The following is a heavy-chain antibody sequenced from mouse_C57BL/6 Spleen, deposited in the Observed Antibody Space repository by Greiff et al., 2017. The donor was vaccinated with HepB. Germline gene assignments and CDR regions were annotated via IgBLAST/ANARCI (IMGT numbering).Heavy chain of an antibody. J-gene: IGHJ1*03. D-gene: IGHD1-1*01. CDR1: GYTFTSYW. Sequence: VQLQQSGAELVKPGASVKLSCKASGYTFTSYWMHWVKQRPGRGLEWIGRIDPNSGGTKYNEKFKSKATLTVDKPSSTAYMQLSSLTSEDSAVYYCAREGITTVVGRLWYFDVWGTRTTVTVSS. V-gene: IGHV1-72*01. CDR3: AREGITTVVGRLWYFDV. CDR2: IDPNSGGT.